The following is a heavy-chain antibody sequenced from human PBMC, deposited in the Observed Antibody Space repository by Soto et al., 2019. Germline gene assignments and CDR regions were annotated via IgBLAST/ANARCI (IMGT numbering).Heavy chain of an antibody. CDR1: GYTFTSYG. CDR2: ISAYNGNT. Sequence: ASVKVSCKASGYTFTSYGISWVRQAPGQGLEWMGWISAYNGNTNYAQKLQGRVTMTTDTSTSTAYMELRSLRSDDTAVYYCARGTYYGILTGSPAWFDPWGQGTLVTVSS. J-gene: IGHJ5*02. CDR3: ARGTYYGILTGSPAWFDP. V-gene: IGHV1-18*04. D-gene: IGHD3-9*01.